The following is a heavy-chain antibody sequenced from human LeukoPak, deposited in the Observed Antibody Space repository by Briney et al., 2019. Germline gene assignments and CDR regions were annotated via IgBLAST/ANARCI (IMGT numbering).Heavy chain of an antibody. CDR2: IVVGSGNT. CDR1: GFTFTSSA. J-gene: IGHJ4*02. D-gene: IGHD5-12*01. CDR3: AAVGVATDYFDY. Sequence: SVKVSCKASGFTFTSSAVQWVRQARGQRLERIGWIVVGSGNTNYAQKFQERVTITRDMSTSTAYMELSSLRSEDTAVYYCAAVGVATDYFDYWGQGTLVTVSS. V-gene: IGHV1-58*01.